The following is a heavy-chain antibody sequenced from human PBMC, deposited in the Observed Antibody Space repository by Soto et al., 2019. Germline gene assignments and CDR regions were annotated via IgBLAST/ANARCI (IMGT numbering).Heavy chain of an antibody. V-gene: IGHV3-23*01. CDR3: GKALNPQRLTMMLVLTQNCFDP. CDR2: ISGSGGST. CDR1: GFTFSNYA. Sequence: GSLRLSCAASGFTFSNYAMSWVRQAPGMGLEWVSGISGSGGSTHYGDSVQGRFTISRDNSKNTLYLQMNSLKTEDTAVYFCGKALNPQRLTMMLVLTQNCFDPWGQGTLVTVSS. J-gene: IGHJ5*02. D-gene: IGHD3-22*01.